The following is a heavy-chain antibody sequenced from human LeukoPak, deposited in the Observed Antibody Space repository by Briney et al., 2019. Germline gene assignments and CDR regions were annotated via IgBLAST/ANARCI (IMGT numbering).Heavy chain of an antibody. D-gene: IGHD3-3*01. Sequence: PSETLSLTCAVYGGSFSGYYWSWIRQPPGKGLEWIGEINHSGSTNYNPSLKSRVTISVDTSKNQFSLKLSSVTAADTAVYYCARGSTIFGDWGQGTLVTVSS. CDR2: INHSGST. CDR1: GGSFSGYY. J-gene: IGHJ4*02. V-gene: IGHV4-34*01. CDR3: ARGSTIFGD.